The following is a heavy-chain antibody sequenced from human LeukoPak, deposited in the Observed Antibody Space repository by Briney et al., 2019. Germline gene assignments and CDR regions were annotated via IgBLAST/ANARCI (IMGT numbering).Heavy chain of an antibody. V-gene: IGHV4-39*07. CDR2: IYYSGST. D-gene: IGHD6-13*01. CDR1: GGSISSSSYY. J-gene: IGHJ6*03. Sequence: PSETLSLTCTVSGGSISSSSYYWGWIRQPPGKGLEWIVSIYYSGSTYYNPSLKSRVTISVDTSKNQFSLKLSSVTAADTAVYYCAREIAAAGTNSGYWYMDVWGKGTTVTVSS. CDR3: AREIAAAGTNSGYWYMDV.